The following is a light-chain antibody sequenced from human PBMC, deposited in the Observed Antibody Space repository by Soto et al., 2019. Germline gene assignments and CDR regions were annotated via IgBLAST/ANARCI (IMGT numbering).Light chain of an antibody. V-gene: IGKV3-15*01. CDR1: QSVSSN. CDR3: QQYNNWLWT. Sequence: EIVMTQSPATLSVSPGERATLSCRASQSVSSNLALYQHKPGQAPRLLIYGASTRATGIPARFSGSGSGTEFTLTISSLQSEDFAVYYCQQYNNWLWTFGQGTKVDIK. J-gene: IGKJ1*01. CDR2: GAS.